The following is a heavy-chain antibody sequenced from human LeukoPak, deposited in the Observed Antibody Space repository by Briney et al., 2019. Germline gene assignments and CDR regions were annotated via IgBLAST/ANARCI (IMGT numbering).Heavy chain of an antibody. CDR1: GYTFTSYA. D-gene: IGHD3-10*01. Sequence: ASVKVSCKASGYTFTSYAMNWVRQAPGQGLEWMGWMNPNSGNANSAQKFQGRITMTRDTSIDTAYMELSSLRSEDTAVYYCARGPILVRGVILADSVGGMDVWGQGTTVTVSS. CDR3: ARGPILVRGVILADSVGGMDV. V-gene: IGHV1-8*02. CDR2: MNPNSGNA. J-gene: IGHJ6*02.